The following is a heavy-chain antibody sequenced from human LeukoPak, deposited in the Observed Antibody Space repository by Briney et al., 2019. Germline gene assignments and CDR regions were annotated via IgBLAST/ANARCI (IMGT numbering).Heavy chain of an antibody. Sequence: PSETLSLTCAVYGGSFSGYYWSWIRQPPGKGLEWIGEINHSGSTNYNPSLKSRVTISVDTSKNQFSLKLSSVTAADTAVYYCARGLTFSMDVWGKGTTVTVSS. V-gene: IGHV4-34*01. CDR2: INHSGST. CDR3: ARGLTFSMDV. CDR1: GGSFSGYY. J-gene: IGHJ6*03. D-gene: IGHD3-16*01.